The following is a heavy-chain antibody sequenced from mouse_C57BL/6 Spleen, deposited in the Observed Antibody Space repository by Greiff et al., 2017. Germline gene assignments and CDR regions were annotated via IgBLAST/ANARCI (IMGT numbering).Heavy chain of an antibody. Sequence: EVKVEESEGGLVQPGSSMKLSCTASGFTFSDYYMAWVRQVPEKGLEWVANINYDGSSTYYLDSLKSRFIISRDNAKNILYLQMSSLKSEDTATYYCAREGFITTVVATGFDVWGTGTTVTVSS. CDR2: INYDGSST. V-gene: IGHV5-16*01. CDR3: AREGFITTVVATGFDV. J-gene: IGHJ1*03. CDR1: GFTFSDYY. D-gene: IGHD1-1*01.